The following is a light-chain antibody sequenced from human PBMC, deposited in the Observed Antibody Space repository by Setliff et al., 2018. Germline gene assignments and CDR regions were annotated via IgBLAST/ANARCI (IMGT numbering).Light chain of an antibody. CDR1: SGDVGGYDY. V-gene: IGLV2-14*01. CDR3: GSYTSINTLLYI. Sequence: QSALAQPASVSGSPGQPITISCTGTSGDVGGYDYVSWYQQHPGKAPKLMIYDVSNRPSGVSNRFSGSKSGNTASLTISGLQAEDEADYYCGSYTSINTLLYIVGTGTKV. CDR2: DVS. J-gene: IGLJ1*01.